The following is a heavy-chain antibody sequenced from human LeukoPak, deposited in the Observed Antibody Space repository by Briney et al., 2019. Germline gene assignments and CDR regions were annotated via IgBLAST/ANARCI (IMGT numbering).Heavy chain of an antibody. V-gene: IGHV4-59*01. CDR1: GGSISSYY. CDR2: IYYSGTT. D-gene: IGHD6-13*01. Sequence: SETLSLTCTVSGGSISSYYWSWIRQPPGKGLEWIGYIYYSGTTNYDPSLKSQVTISVDTSKNQFSLKLSSVTAADTAVYYCARGVYIAAAQYAYWGQGTLVTVSS. J-gene: IGHJ4*02. CDR3: ARGVYIAAAQYAY.